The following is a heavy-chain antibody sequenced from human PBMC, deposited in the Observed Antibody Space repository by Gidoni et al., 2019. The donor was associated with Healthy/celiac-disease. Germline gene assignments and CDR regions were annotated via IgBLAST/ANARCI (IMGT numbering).Heavy chain of an antibody. CDR3: ARDLPAPRGYYYDSSGYSGVSWFDP. Sequence: QVQLVQSGAEVKKPGSAVKVPCKASGATFRRYTIRLVRQAPGQGLEWMGGIIPIFGTANSAQKFQGRVTITADESTSTAYMELSSLRSEDTAVYYCARDLPAPRGYYYDSSGYSGVSWFDPWGQGTLVTVSS. J-gene: IGHJ5*02. CDR2: IIPIFGTA. D-gene: IGHD3-22*01. V-gene: IGHV1-69*01. CDR1: GATFRRYT.